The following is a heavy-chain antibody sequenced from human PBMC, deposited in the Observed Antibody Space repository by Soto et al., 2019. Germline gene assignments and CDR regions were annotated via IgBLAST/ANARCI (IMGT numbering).Heavy chain of an antibody. Sequence: ASVKVSCKASGYIFPNYAIHWVRQAPGQRLEWMGWINPAHGNTKYSQNFQGRVTISRDTSANTAYMELSSLTYEDTAVYYFGSGPYSSGWYGAVDIWGQGTTVTVSS. CDR1: GYIFPNYA. J-gene: IGHJ3*02. CDR3: GSGPYSSGWYGAVDI. V-gene: IGHV1-3*01. D-gene: IGHD6-19*01. CDR2: INPAHGNT.